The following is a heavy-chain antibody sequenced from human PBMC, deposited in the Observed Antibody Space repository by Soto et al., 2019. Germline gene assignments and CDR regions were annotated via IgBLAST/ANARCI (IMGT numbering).Heavy chain of an antibody. CDR1: GFTFSSYG. CDR2: ISYDGSNK. Sequence: GGSLRLSCAASGFTFSSYGMHWVRQAPGKGLEWVAVISYDGSNKYYADSVKGRFTISRDNSKNTLYLQMNSLRAEDTAVYYCAKWGLIPAAAIYYYGMDVWGQGTTVTVSS. V-gene: IGHV3-30*18. J-gene: IGHJ6*02. D-gene: IGHD2-2*01. CDR3: AKWGLIPAAAIYYYGMDV.